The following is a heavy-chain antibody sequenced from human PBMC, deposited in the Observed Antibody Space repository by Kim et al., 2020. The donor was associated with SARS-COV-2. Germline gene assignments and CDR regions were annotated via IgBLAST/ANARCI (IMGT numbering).Heavy chain of an antibody. V-gene: IGHV1-3*01. J-gene: IGHJ4*02. CDR1: GYTFTSYD. Sequence: ASVKVSCKASGYTFTSYDIHWVRQAPGQGLEWMGWINPGSGNTKSSQKFQGRVTITRDTSASTAYMELSSLRSEDAALYYCAVVTAIRGWCQGTLVTVSS. CDR2: INPGSGNT. CDR3: AVVTAIRG. D-gene: IGHD2-21*02.